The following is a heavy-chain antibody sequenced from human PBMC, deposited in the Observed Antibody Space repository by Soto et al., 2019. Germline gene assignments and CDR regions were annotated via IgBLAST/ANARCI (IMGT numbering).Heavy chain of an antibody. CDR1: GFTFSDYY. CDR3: ARVVLGTHITMIVGPQEPAFDI. Sequence: PGGSLRLSCAASGFTFSDYYMNWIRQAPGKGLEWISYIRSSGSTIYYADSVKGRFTISRDNAKNSLFLQMNSLRAEDTAVYYCARVVLGTHITMIVGPQEPAFDIWGQGTMVTVSS. V-gene: IGHV3-11*01. J-gene: IGHJ3*02. CDR2: IRSSGSTI. D-gene: IGHD3-22*01.